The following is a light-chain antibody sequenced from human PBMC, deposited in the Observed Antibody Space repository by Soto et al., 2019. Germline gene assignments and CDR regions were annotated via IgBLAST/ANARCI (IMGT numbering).Light chain of an antibody. CDR2: DDS. V-gene: IGLV3-21*02. CDR3: QVWDSSIDHPI. J-gene: IGLJ1*01. Sequence: SSELTQPPSVSVAPGQTARITCGGNNIGSKSVHWYQQKPGQAPVLVVYDDSERPSGIPERFSGSNSGNTATLTISRVEAGDEADYYCQVWDSSIDHPIFGTGTKVTVL. CDR1: NIGSKS.